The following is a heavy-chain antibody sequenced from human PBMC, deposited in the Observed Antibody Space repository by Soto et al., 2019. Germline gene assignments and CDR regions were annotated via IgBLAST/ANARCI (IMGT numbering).Heavy chain of an antibody. CDR3: ARLSQEGYYYYGMDV. CDR2: IYPGDSDT. V-gene: IGHV5-51*01. CDR1: GYSFTTYW. Sequence: PGESLKISCKGSGYSFTTYWIGWVRQMPGKGLEWMGIIYPGDSDTRYSPSFQGQVTISADKSVSTAYLQWSSLKASDTAMYYCARLSQEGYYYYGMDVWGQGTTVTVSS. J-gene: IGHJ6*02.